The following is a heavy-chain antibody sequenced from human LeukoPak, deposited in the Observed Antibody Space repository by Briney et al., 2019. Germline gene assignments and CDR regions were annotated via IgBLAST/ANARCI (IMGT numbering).Heavy chain of an antibody. CDR1: GGSFSGYY. CDR3: ARGKDIVVVPADTGSGWFDP. Sequence: SETLSLTCAVYGGSFSGYYWSWIRQPPGKGLEWIGEINHSGSTNYNPSLKSRVTISVDTSKDQFSLKLSSVTAADTAVYYCARGKDIVVVPADTGSGWFDPWGQGTLVTVSS. D-gene: IGHD2-2*01. J-gene: IGHJ5*02. V-gene: IGHV4-34*01. CDR2: INHSGST.